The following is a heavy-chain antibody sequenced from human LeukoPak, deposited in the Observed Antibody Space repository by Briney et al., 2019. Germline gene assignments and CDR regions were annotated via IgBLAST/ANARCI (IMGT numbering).Heavy chain of an antibody. D-gene: IGHD2-15*01. Sequence: SVKVSCKASGGTFSSYAISWVRQAPGQGLEWMGGIIPIFGTANYAQKFQGRVTITTDESTSTAYMELSSLRSEDTAVYYCARGGMLQPKYVYYYYYLDVWGKGTTVTVSS. J-gene: IGHJ6*03. CDR2: IIPIFGTA. V-gene: IGHV1-69*05. CDR3: ARGGMLQPKYVYYYYYLDV. CDR1: GGTFSSYA.